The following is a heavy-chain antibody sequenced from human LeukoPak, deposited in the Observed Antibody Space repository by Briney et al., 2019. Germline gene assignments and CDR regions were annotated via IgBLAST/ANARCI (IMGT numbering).Heavy chain of an antibody. CDR1: GGSISSYY. V-gene: IGHV4-59*08. J-gene: IGHJ4*02. Sequence: PSETLSLTCTVSGGSISSYYWSWIRQPPGKGLEWIGHIYYSGSTNYNPSLKSRVTISVDTSKNQFSLKLSSVTAADTAVYYCARQTGAGIDYWGQGTLVTVSS. CDR3: ARQTGAGIDY. D-gene: IGHD2-8*02. CDR2: IYYSGST.